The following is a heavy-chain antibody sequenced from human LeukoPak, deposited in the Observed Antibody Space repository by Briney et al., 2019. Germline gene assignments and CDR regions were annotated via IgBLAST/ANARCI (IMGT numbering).Heavy chain of an antibody. CDR2: ISYDGSNK. D-gene: IGHD3-22*01. J-gene: IGHJ4*02. V-gene: IGHV3-30-3*01. CDR3: ARDTYDRTRQLGYFDY. CDR1: GYTFTNYA. Sequence: SCKASGYTFTNYAMHWVRQAPGKGLEWVAVISYDGSNKYYADSVKGRFTISRDNSENTLYLQMNSLRPEDTAVYYCARDTYDRTRQLGYFDYWGQGTLATVSS.